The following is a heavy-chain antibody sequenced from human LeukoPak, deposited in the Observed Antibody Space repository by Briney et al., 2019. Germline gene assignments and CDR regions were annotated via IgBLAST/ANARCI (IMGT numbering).Heavy chain of an antibody. V-gene: IGHV1-8*01. CDR3: ARASTSVLLWFGELLREYYYYYYMDV. Sequence: ASVKVSCKASGYTFTSYDINWVRQATGQGLEWMGWMNPNSGNTGYAQKFQGRVTMTRNISISTAYMELSSLRSEDTAVYYCARASTSVLLWFGELLREYYYYYYMDVWGKGTTVTISS. D-gene: IGHD3-10*01. CDR1: GYTFTSYD. J-gene: IGHJ6*03. CDR2: MNPNSGNT.